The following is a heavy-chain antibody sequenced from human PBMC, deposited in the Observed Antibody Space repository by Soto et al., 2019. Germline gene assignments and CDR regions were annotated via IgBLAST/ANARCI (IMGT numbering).Heavy chain of an antibody. D-gene: IGHD2-15*01. CDR3: VKVSGYCTGGSCFSYFDY. Sequence: GGSLRLSCSGSGFTFSHHSLYWARQAPGKGPRYVSTISGNGGNTHYAASVRGRFTISRDNSKNTVFLQMSGLGVADSAVYYCVKVSGYCTGGSCFSYFDYWGQGALVTVSS. J-gene: IGHJ4*02. CDR1: GFTFSHHS. CDR2: ISGNGGNT. V-gene: IGHV3-64D*06.